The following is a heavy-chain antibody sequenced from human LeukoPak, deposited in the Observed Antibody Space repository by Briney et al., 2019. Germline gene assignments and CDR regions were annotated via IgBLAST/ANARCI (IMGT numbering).Heavy chain of an antibody. CDR3: VRDRRSAGCFDY. CDR1: GFTFNSYN. V-gene: IGHV3-21*01. Sequence: GSLRLSCAASGFTFNSYNMNWVRQAPGKGLEWVSYISSSSSYIWYADSVKGRFTISRDNAKNSLYLQMNSLRAEDTAVYYCVRDRRSAGCFDYWGQGTLVTVSS. CDR2: ISSSSSYI. D-gene: IGHD5-24*01. J-gene: IGHJ4*02.